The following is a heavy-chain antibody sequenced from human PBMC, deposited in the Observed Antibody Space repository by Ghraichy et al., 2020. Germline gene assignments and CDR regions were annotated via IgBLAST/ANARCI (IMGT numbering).Heavy chain of an antibody. CDR2: INEDGSEK. V-gene: IGHV3-7*03. Sequence: GSLRLSCSASGFTFSSYWMSWVRLPPGKGLEWVGNINEDGSEKYSGDSVRGRFTISRDNAKNSLYLQMNNLRVEDTAIYYCARADMYSGDYWGQGTLVTVSS. D-gene: IGHD1-26*01. CDR1: GFTFSSYW. J-gene: IGHJ4*02. CDR3: ARADMYSGDY.